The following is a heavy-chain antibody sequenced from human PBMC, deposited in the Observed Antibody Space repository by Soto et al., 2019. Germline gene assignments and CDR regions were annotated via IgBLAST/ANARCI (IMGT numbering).Heavy chain of an antibody. Sequence: QVQLVQSGAEVKKPGASVKVSCKASGYTFTSYGISWVRQAPGQGLEGMGWIRTHNGNTNDAQKLQGRVTMTTDTTTSTAYIEQRSLRSDDTAVYYCPRGGTPIALWGQGTLVTVSS. J-gene: IGHJ5*02. D-gene: IGHD1-1*01. CDR1: GYTFTSYG. CDR2: IRTHNGNT. V-gene: IGHV1-18*01. CDR3: PRGGTPIAL.